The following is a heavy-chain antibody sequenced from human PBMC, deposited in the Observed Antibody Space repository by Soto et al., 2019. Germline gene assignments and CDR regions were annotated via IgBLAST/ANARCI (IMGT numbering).Heavy chain of an antibody. CDR1: GFSFNTYG. CDR2: ISSEGRKE. V-gene: IGHV3-30*18. CDR3: AKDFYNKVSDRLGICHY. J-gene: IGHJ4*02. Sequence: QVQLVESGGLVVQPGRSLRLSCAASGFSFNTYGMHWVRQAPGKGLEWVAVISSEGRKEYYAESVKSRFTISRDNSENQLYLQMNSLRPEDTAVYSCAKDFYNKVSDRLGICHYWGQGTQVTVSS. D-gene: IGHD1-1*01.